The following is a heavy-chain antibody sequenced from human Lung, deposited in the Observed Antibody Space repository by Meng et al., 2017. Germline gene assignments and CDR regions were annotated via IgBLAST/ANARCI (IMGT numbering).Heavy chain of an antibody. CDR1: GFPFSSYS. V-gene: IGHV3-21*01. CDR3: ARGRVVVAATPSDY. Sequence: EVQLVESGGGLVQPGGSLRLSCAASGFPFSSYSMNWVRQAPGKGLEWVSSISSSSAYADSVKGRFTISRDNAKNSLYLQMNSLRAEDTAVYYCARGRVVVAATPSDYWGQGTLVTVSS. D-gene: IGHD2-15*01. J-gene: IGHJ4*02. CDR2: ISSSSA.